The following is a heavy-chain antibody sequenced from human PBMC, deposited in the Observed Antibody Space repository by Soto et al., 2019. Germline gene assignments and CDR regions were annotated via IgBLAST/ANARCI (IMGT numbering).Heavy chain of an antibody. CDR1: GFTFSSYA. V-gene: IGHV3-23*01. CDR2: ISGSGGST. Sequence: EVQLLESGGGLVQPGGSLRLSCAASGFTFSSYAMSWVRQAPGKGLEWVSAISGSGGSTYYADSVKGRFTISRDNSKNPLYLQMNSLRAEDTAVYYCAKAVDTAMANYWYFDLWGRGTLVTVSS. J-gene: IGHJ2*01. D-gene: IGHD5-18*01. CDR3: AKAVDTAMANYWYFDL.